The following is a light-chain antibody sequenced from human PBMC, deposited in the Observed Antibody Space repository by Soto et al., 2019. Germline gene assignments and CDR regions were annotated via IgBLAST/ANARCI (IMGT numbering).Light chain of an antibody. Sequence: QTVVTQEPSLTVSPGGTVTLTCGSSTGAVSSGHYPYWLQQRPGPVPRTLISDTKNKHSWTPVRFSGSLLGGKAALTLSDAQPEDEPEYYYLLSYTGAFGGGTKLTVL. CDR1: TGAVSSGHY. CDR3: LLSYTGA. V-gene: IGLV7-46*01. J-gene: IGLJ2*01. CDR2: DTK.